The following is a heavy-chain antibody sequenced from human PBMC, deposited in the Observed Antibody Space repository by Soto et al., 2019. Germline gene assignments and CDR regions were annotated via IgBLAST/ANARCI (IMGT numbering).Heavy chain of an antibody. J-gene: IGHJ4*02. CDR3: ARDRGVPHSGDPYFDY. CDR2: INPNSGGT. Sequence: GASVKVSCKASGYTFAGYYMYWVRQAPGQGLEWMGWINPNSGGTNYAQKFQGWVTMTRDTSISTAYMELSRLRSDDTAVYYCARDRGVPHSGDPYFDYWGQGT. CDR1: GYTFAGYY. V-gene: IGHV1-2*04. D-gene: IGHD2-15*01.